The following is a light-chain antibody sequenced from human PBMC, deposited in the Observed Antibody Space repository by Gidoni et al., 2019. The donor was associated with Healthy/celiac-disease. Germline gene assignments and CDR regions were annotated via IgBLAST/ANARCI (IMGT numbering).Light chain of an antibody. J-gene: IGLJ1*01. CDR1: SSDVGGYNY. V-gene: IGLV2-11*01. Sequence: QSALPQPRSVSGSPGQSVTISCTGTSSDVGGYNYVSWYQQNPGKAPKLMIYDVSKRPSGVPDRFSGSKSGNTASLTISGLQAEDEADYYCCSYAGSYTPAYVFGTGTKVTVL. CDR2: DVS. CDR3: CSYAGSYTPAYV.